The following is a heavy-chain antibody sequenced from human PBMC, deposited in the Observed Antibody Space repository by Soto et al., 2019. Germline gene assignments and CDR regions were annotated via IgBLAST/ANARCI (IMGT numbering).Heavy chain of an antibody. CDR3: ARVSSSSAFGMDV. D-gene: IGHD6-6*01. Sequence: SETLSLTCAASGGSISTINWWTWVRQPPGKGLDWIGEIYQTGSTSYNPSLESRVTISIDKSKNQFSLKLRSVTAADTAVYYCARVSSSSAFGMDVWGQGTTVTVSS. CDR2: IYQTGST. J-gene: IGHJ6*02. V-gene: IGHV4-4*02. CDR1: GGSISTINW.